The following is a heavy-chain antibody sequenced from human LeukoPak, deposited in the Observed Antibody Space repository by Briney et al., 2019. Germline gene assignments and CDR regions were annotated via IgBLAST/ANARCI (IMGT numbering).Heavy chain of an antibody. V-gene: IGHV4-4*02. CDR1: GGSISSSNW. CDR3: ARRTYSYGPFDY. Sequence: SETLSLTCAVSGGSISSSNWWSWVRQPPGKGLEWIGEIYHSGSTNYNPSLKSRVTISADKSKNQFSLKLSSVTAADTAVYYCARRTYSYGPFDYWGQGTLVTVSS. CDR2: IYHSGST. D-gene: IGHD5-18*01. J-gene: IGHJ4*02.